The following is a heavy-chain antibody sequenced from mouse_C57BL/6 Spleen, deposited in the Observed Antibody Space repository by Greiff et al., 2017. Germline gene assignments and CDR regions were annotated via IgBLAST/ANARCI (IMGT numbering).Heavy chain of an antibody. D-gene: IGHD1-1*01. J-gene: IGHJ2*01. CDR2: IDPSDSYT. Sequence: QVQLQQPGAELVMPGASVKLSCKASGYTFTSYWMHWVKQRPGQGLEWIGEIDPSDSYTNYNQKIKGKTTLTVDKSSSTAYMQLSSLTSEDSAVYYCSRHYASIEVYYFDYWGHGTTLTVSS. V-gene: IGHV1-69*01. CDR3: SRHYASIEVYYFDY. CDR1: GYTFTSYW.